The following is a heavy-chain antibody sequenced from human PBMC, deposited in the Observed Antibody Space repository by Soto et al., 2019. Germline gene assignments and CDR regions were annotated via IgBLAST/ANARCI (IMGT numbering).Heavy chain of an antibody. V-gene: IGHV3-9*01. CDR2: LSWNSGSI. Sequence: EVQLVESGGGLVQPDRSLRLSCAASGFTFDDYAMHWFRQAPGKGLEWFSGLSWNSGSIGYADSVKGRFTSSRDNAKNSLYLQMNSLRAEDTALYYCAKDNDYGYYFDYWGQGTLVTVSA. CDR3: AKDNDYGYYFDY. CDR1: GFTFDDYA. J-gene: IGHJ4*02. D-gene: IGHD4-17*01.